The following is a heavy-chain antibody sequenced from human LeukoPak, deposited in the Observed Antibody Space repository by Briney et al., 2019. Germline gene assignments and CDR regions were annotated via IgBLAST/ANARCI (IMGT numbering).Heavy chain of an antibody. CDR1: GGSISSSNYY. CDR2: IYYSGST. V-gene: IGHV4-39*01. CDR3: ARGRGYGGNYLRSFDI. D-gene: IGHD1-26*01. Sequence: SETLSLTCTVSGGSISSSNYYWGWIRQPPGKGLEWIGSIYYSGSTYDNPSLKSRVTISVDTSKNRFSLKLSSATAADTAVYYCARGRGYGGNYLRSFDIWGQGTMVTVSS. J-gene: IGHJ3*02.